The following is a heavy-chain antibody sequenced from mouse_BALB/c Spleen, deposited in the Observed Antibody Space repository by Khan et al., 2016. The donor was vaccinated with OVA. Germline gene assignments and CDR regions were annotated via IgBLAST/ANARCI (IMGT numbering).Heavy chain of an antibody. CDR3: GRGGYGSFAY. J-gene: IGHJ3*01. V-gene: IGHV1-7*01. Sequence: QVQLQQSGAELAKPGASVKMSCKASGYTFTSYWLHWVKQRPGQGLEWIGYINPSTGYAEYNQKFKDKATLTADKSSSTAYMQLNSLPSEDSAVDFCGRGGYGSFAYWGQGTLVTVSA. CDR2: INPSTGYA. D-gene: IGHD2-2*01. CDR1: GYTFTSYW.